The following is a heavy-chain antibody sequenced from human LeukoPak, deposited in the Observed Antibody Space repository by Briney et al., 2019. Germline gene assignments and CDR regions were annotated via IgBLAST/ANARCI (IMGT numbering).Heavy chain of an antibody. V-gene: IGHV3-15*01. CDR2: IKSKTDGGTT. Sequence: GGSLRLSCAASGFTFSNAWMSWVRQAPGKGLEWVGRIKSKTDGGTTDYGAPVKGRFTISRDDSKNTLYLQMNSLKTEDTAVYYCSAFYDSLWGSSDYWGQGTLVTVSS. CDR1: GFTFSNAW. CDR3: SAFYDSLWGSSDY. D-gene: IGHD3-16*01. J-gene: IGHJ4*02.